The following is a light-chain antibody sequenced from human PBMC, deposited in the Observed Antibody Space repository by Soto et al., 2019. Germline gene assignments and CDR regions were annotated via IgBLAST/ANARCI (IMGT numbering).Light chain of an antibody. CDR2: EAT. CDR1: SNDVGRYNL. Sequence: QSALTQPASVSGSPGQSITISCTGTSNDVGRYNLVSWYQHHPGKAPKLIIYEATKRPSGVSDRFSGSKSGNTASLTISGLQAADEADYYCAAWDDSLNGVVFGGGTKLTVL. J-gene: IGLJ2*01. V-gene: IGLV2-14*02. CDR3: AAWDDSLNGVV.